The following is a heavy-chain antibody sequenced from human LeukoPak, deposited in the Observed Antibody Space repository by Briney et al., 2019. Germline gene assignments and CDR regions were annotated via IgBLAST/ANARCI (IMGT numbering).Heavy chain of an antibody. CDR2: ISGSDPGT. CDR1: GFSFSTYA. Sequence: PGGSLRLSCAASGFSFSTYAMSWVRQIPGKGLEWVSAISGSDPGTYYADSVKGRFTISRVNSRNTLYLQMNRLRVEDTAVYYCTELGITMIGGVWGKGTTVTISS. J-gene: IGHJ6*04. V-gene: IGHV3-23*01. CDR3: TELGITMIGGV. D-gene: IGHD3-10*02.